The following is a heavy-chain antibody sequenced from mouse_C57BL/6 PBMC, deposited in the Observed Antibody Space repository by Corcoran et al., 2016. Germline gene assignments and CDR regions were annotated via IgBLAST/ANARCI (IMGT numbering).Heavy chain of an antibody. CDR2: INTYSGVP. D-gene: IGHD1-1*01. CDR3: ARPPITTVVPFDY. Sequence: QIQLVQYGPELKKTGETVKISCKASGYTFTTYGMSWVKQAPGKGLKWMGWINTYSGVPTYADDFKGRFAFSLDTSASTAYLQINNLKNEDTATYCCARPPITTVVPFDYWGQGTTLAVS. J-gene: IGHJ2*01. CDR1: GYTFTTYG. V-gene: IGHV9-3*01.